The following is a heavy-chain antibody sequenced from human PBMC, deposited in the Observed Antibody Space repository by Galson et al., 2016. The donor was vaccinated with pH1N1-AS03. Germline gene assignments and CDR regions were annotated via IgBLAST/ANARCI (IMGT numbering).Heavy chain of an antibody. V-gene: IGHV3-11*04. J-gene: IGHJ3*01. CDR2: ISSSGATI. CDR3: ARQDSSGYFHGLDV. D-gene: IGHD3-22*01. CDR1: GFTFSDYY. Sequence: SLRLSCAASGFTFSDYYMSWIRQAPGKGLEWVSYISSSGATIYYADSLRGRFSISRDNAKNSLFLQMNSLRAEDTAVYFCARQDSSGYFHGLDVWGQGTTV.